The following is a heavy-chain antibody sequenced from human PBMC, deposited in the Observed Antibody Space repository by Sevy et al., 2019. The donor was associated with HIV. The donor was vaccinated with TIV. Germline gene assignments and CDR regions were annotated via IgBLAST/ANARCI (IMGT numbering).Heavy chain of an antibody. V-gene: IGHV3-23*01. D-gene: IGHD3-22*01. CDR1: GFTFYNYA. CDR2: IFRSGETT. J-gene: IGHJ3*02. CDR3: AGARYDSSGSFDAFDI. Sequence: GGSLRLSCAASGFTFYNYAMNWVRQAPGKGLEWVSTIFRSGETTYYADSVKARFTISRDNSKNTLYLQMKRLRTEDTALYYCAGARYDSSGSFDAFDIWGQGTMVTVSS.